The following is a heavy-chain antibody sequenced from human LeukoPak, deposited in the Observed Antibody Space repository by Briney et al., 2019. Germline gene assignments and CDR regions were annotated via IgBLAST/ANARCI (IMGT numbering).Heavy chain of an antibody. CDR1: GGSFSNYY. CDR3: AVFPVGIAASGTLY. Sequence: SETLSLTCAVYGGSFSNYYWSWIRQPPGKGLERIGEINHSGSTNYNPSLKSRVTISVDTSKNQFSLKLSSVTAADTAVYYCAVFPVGIAASGTLYWGQGTLVTVSS. CDR2: INHSGST. V-gene: IGHV4-34*01. J-gene: IGHJ4*02. D-gene: IGHD6-13*01.